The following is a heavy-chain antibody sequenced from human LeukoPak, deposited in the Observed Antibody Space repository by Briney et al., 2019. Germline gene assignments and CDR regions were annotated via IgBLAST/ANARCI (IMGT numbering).Heavy chain of an antibody. Sequence: GGSLRLSCAASGFTFSNYAMSWVRQAPGKGLERVSSISDTGGATYYAESVKGRFTISRDNARNTFYLQLTSPRDEDTALYYCAKGGGSTFDNWGQGILVTVSS. CDR1: GFTFSNYA. D-gene: IGHD3-10*01. V-gene: IGHV3-23*01. J-gene: IGHJ4*02. CDR2: ISDTGGAT. CDR3: AKGGGSTFDN.